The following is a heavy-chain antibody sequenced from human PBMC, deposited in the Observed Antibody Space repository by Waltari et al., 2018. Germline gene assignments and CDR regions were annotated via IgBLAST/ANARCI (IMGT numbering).Heavy chain of an antibody. V-gene: IGHV3-7*01. D-gene: IGHD3-10*01. J-gene: IGHJ4*02. CDR1: GFTFNTYW. CDR2: INPDGSQK. CDR3: TTLARGESGDY. Sequence: EVQLVESGGGLVQPGGSLRLSCAASGFTFNTYWMKWIRQAAGKGLEWVANINPDGSQKFYVDSVKGRFTVSRDNAQNSLYLQMNNLRAEDTAVYYCTTLARGESGDYWGQGTLVTVSS.